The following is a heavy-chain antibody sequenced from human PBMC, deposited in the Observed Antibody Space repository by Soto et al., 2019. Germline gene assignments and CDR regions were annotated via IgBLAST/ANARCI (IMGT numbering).Heavy chain of an antibody. V-gene: IGHV1-69*13. J-gene: IGHJ1*01. CDR3: ASVLSWNYPSEYFHH. CDR1: GGTFSSYA. CDR2: IIPIFGTA. D-gene: IGHD1-7*01. Sequence: ASVKVSCKASGGTFSSYAISWVRQAPGQGLEWMGGIIPIFGTANYAQKFQGRVTITADESTSTAYMELSSLRSEDTAVYYCASVLSWNYPSEYFHHWGQGTLVTVSS.